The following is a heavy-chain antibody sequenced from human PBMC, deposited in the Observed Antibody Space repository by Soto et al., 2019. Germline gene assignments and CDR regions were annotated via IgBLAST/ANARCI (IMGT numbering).Heavy chain of an antibody. CDR3: ARTKYYYASNNYLYYFDY. J-gene: IGHJ4*02. CDR2: IYYSGSI. CDR1: GGSISSYY. Sequence: SETLSLTCTVSGGSISSYYWSWIRQPPGKGLEWIGYIYYSGSINYNPSLKSRVTISEDTSKNQFSLRLSSVTAADTAVSYCARTKYYYASNNYLYYFDYWGQGALVTVSS. V-gene: IGHV4-59*01. D-gene: IGHD3-22*01.